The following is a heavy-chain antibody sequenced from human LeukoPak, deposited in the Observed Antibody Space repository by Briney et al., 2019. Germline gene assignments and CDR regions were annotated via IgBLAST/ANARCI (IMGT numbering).Heavy chain of an antibody. CDR3: AKDRIGANPDSFDS. Sequence: GGSLRLSCAASGFSFSSYAMGWVRQAPGKGLEWVSGVSGGGGGTYYADSVKGRFTISRDNSKNTLYLQMNSLRAEDTAVYYCAKDRIGANPDSFDSWGQGTLVTVSS. V-gene: IGHV3-23*01. CDR2: VSGGGGGT. CDR1: GFSFSSYA. J-gene: IGHJ4*02. D-gene: IGHD4/OR15-4a*01.